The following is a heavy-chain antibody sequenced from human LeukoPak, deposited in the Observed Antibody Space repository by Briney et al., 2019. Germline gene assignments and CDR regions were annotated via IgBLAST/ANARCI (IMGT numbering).Heavy chain of an antibody. V-gene: IGHV3-7*01. Sequence: PSETLSLTCAVYGESFSGYYWSWIRQTPRKGLEWVANIKQDGSEKYYVDSVKGRFTISRDNAKNSLYLQMNSLRAEDTAVYYCASGTAAGGLRYYYYYYYMDVWGKGTTVTVSS. J-gene: IGHJ6*03. CDR3: ASGTAAGGLRYYYYYYYMDV. CDR1: GESFSGYY. D-gene: IGHD6-13*01. CDR2: IKQDGSEK.